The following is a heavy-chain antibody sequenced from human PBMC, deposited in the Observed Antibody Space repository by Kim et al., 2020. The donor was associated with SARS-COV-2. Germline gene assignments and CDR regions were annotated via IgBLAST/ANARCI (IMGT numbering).Heavy chain of an antibody. CDR3: TVGRGAGWYYFDY. D-gene: IGHD3-10*01. CDR2: INAGNDNT. V-gene: IGHV1-3*01. J-gene: IGHJ4*02. CDR1: GYTFTSYT. Sequence: ASVKVSCKASGYTFTSYTIHWVRQAPGQRLEWMGWINAGNDNTKYSQKFQGRVTITRDTSASTAYMELTSLRSEDTAVYYCTVGRGAGWYYFDYWGQGTLVTVSS.